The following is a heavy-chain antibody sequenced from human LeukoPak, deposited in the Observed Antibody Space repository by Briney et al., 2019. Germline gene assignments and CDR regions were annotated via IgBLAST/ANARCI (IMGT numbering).Heavy chain of an antibody. Sequence: GGSLRLSCAASGFTFSDYYMSWIRQAPGKGLEWVSYISSSSSTIYYADSVKGRFTISRDNAKNSLYLQMNSLRAEDTAVYYCARDRMGIAAAGTFDYWGQGTLVTVSS. CDR1: GFTFSDYY. CDR2: ISSSSSTI. V-gene: IGHV3-11*04. CDR3: ARDRMGIAAAGTFDY. D-gene: IGHD6-13*01. J-gene: IGHJ4*02.